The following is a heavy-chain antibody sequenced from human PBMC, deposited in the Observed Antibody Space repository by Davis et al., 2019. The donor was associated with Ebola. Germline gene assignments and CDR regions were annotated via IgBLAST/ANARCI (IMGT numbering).Heavy chain of an antibody. J-gene: IGHJ4*02. D-gene: IGHD2-8*02. Sequence: GGSLRLSCAASGFTFSNYAMHWVRQAPGKGLEWVAVISYDGSNKYYADSVKGRFTISRDNSKNTLYLQMNSLRAEDTAVYYCAVTPKYWYYFDYWGQGTLVTVSS. CDR3: AVTPKYWYYFDY. CDR1: GFTFSNYA. CDR2: ISYDGSNK. V-gene: IGHV3-30-3*02.